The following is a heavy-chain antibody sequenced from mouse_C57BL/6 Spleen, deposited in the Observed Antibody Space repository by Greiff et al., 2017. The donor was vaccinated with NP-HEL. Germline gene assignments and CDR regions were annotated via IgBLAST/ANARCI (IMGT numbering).Heavy chain of an antibody. CDR2: IDPSDSYT. CDR1: GYTFTSYW. CDR3: ARLDGYYEDAMDY. J-gene: IGHJ4*01. Sequence: QVQLQQPGAELVMPGASVKLSCKASGYTFTSYWMHWVKQRPGQGLEWIGEIDPSDSYTNYNQKFKGKSTLTVDKSSSTAYMQLSSLTSEDSAVYYCARLDGYYEDAMDYWGQGTSVTVSS. D-gene: IGHD2-3*01. V-gene: IGHV1-69*01.